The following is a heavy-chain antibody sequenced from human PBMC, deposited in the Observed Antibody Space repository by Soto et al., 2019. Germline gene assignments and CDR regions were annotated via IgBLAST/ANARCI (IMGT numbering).Heavy chain of an antibody. CDR1: GGTFSSYA. J-gene: IGHJ6*02. CDR2: IIPIFGTA. CDR3: ARTYYDSSGYYINRPYYYYGMEV. V-gene: IGHV1-69*13. Sequence: ASVKVSCKASGGTFSSYAISWVRQAPGQGLEWMGGIIPIFGTANYAQKFQGRVTITADESTSTAYMELSSLRSEDTAVYYCARTYYDSSGYYINRPYYYYGMEVWGQGTTVTVSS. D-gene: IGHD3-22*01.